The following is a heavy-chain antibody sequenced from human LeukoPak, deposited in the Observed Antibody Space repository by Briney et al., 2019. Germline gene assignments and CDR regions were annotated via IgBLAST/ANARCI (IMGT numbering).Heavy chain of an antibody. V-gene: IGHV4-59*01. CDR1: GGSISRSY. Sequence: KPSETLSLTCTVSGGSISRSYSSWIRQPPGKGLECIGHIYYSGSTNYNPSLKSRVTISVDTSRNQFSLNLSSVTAADTAVYYCARAWFGESAYTFDYWGQGTLVTVSS. D-gene: IGHD3-10*01. CDR3: ARAWFGESAYTFDY. CDR2: IYYSGST. J-gene: IGHJ4*02.